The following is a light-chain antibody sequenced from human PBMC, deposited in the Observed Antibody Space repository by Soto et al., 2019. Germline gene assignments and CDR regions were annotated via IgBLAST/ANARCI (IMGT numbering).Light chain of an antibody. Sequence: EIVMTQSPATLSVSPGESATLSCRASQSISGNVAWYQQKPGLAPRLLIYHTSTRATGVPARFSGSGSGTAFSLTISSLQSEDCALYFCQRYDNWHINLGGGTKVDSK. CDR2: HTS. CDR3: QRYDNWHIN. CDR1: QSISGN. V-gene: IGKV3-15*01. J-gene: IGKJ4*01.